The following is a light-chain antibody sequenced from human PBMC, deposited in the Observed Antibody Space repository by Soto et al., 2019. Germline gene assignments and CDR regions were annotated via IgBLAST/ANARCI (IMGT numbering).Light chain of an antibody. CDR3: SSYAGSIVV. V-gene: IGLV2-8*01. CDR1: SSDVGGYNY. J-gene: IGLJ2*01. CDR2: EVN. Sequence: QSALTQPPSASGSPGQSVTISCTGTSSDVGGYNYVSWYQQHPGKAPKVMIYEVNKRPSGVPDRFSGSKSGNTASLTVSGLQAEDEAGYYCSSYAGSIVVFGGGTKLTVL.